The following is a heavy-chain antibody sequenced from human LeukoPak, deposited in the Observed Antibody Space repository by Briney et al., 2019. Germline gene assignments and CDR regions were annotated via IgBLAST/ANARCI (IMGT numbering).Heavy chain of an antibody. Sequence: SETLSLTCTVSGGSISSGSYYWGWIRQPPGKGLEWIGSLYYSGSTYYNPSLQSRITTSVDTSKNQFSLKLSSVTAADTAVYYCARQGYSSSWTDYWGQGTLVTVSS. CDR3: ARQGYSSSWTDY. CDR2: LYYSGST. D-gene: IGHD6-13*01. CDR1: GGSISSGSYY. J-gene: IGHJ4*02. V-gene: IGHV4-39*01.